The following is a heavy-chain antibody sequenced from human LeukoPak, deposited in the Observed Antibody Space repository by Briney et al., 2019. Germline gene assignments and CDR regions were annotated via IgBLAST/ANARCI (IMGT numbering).Heavy chain of an antibody. D-gene: IGHD3-3*01. CDR1: GYTFTSYA. Sequence: ASVNVSCTASGYTFTSYAMNWVRQAPGQGLEWMGWINTNTGNPTYAQGFTGRFVFSLDTSVSTAYLQISSLKAEDTAVYYCARATYYDFWSGYYFDYWGQGTLVTVSS. CDR3: ARATYYDFWSGYYFDY. V-gene: IGHV7-4-1*02. J-gene: IGHJ4*02. CDR2: INTNTGNP.